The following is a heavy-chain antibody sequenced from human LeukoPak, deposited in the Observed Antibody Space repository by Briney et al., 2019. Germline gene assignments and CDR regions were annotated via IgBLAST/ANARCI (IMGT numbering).Heavy chain of an antibody. J-gene: IGHJ6*02. CDR1: GFTFSVYC. V-gene: IGHV3-11*06. CDR3: ARDTITMVRGVVYYYGMDV. CDR2: ISSSSSYT. D-gene: IGHD3-10*01. Sequence: PGGSLRLSCAASGFTFSVYCMSWIRQAPGKGMEWVSYISSSSSYTNYADSVKGRFTISRDNAKNSLYLKMNSLRAEDTAVYYCARDTITMVRGVVYYYGMDVWGQGTTVTVSS.